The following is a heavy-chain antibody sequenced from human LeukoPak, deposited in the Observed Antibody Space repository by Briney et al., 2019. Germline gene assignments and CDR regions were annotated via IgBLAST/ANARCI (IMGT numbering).Heavy chain of an antibody. V-gene: IGHV4-34*01. Sequence: SETLSLTCAVYGGSFSGYYWSWIRQPPGKGLEWIGEINHSGSTNYNPSLKSRVTISVDTSKNQFSPKLSSVTAADTAVYYCARGKKLIAAAGTRGGFDIWGQGTMVTVSS. CDR1: GGSFSGYY. CDR3: ARGKKLIAAAGTRGGFDI. J-gene: IGHJ3*02. D-gene: IGHD6-13*01. CDR2: INHSGST.